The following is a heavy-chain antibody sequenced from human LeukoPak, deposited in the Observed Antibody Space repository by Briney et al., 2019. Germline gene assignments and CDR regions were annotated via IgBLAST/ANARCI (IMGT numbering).Heavy chain of an antibody. CDR3: TTAGYSGYDWNY. CDR1: GFTFTNAW. V-gene: IGHV3-15*01. J-gene: IGHJ4*02. D-gene: IGHD5-12*01. Sequence: PGGSLRLSCAASGFTFTNAWMSWVRQAPGKGLEWVGRIKSKTHGCTTDYAAPVKGRFTISRDDSKNTLYLQMNSLKTEDTAVYYCTTAGYSGYDWNYWGQGALVTVSS. CDR2: IKSKTHGCTT.